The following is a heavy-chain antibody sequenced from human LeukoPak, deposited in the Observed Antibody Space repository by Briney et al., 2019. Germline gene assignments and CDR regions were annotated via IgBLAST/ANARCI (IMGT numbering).Heavy chain of an antibody. Sequence: ASVKVSCKAPGYTFTSHGISWVRQAPGQGLEWMGWISTYNGNTNYAQKLQGRVTMTTDTSTSTAYMELRSLRSDDTAVYYCARDFYGSGNRYFDYWGQGTLVTVSS. CDR1: GYTFTSHG. CDR3: ARDFYGSGNRYFDY. V-gene: IGHV1-18*01. J-gene: IGHJ4*02. D-gene: IGHD3-10*01. CDR2: ISTYNGNT.